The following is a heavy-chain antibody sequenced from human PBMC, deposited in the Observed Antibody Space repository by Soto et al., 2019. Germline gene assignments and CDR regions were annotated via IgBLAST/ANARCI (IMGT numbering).Heavy chain of an antibody. CDR1: GGSISSSNW. CDR2: IYHSGST. Sequence: QVQLQESGPGLVKPSGTLSLTCAVSGGSISSSNWWSWVRQPPGKGLEWIGEIYHSGSTNYNPSLKSRVTIXXDXSXLPFSLKLSSVTAADTAVYYCARDPKLSYYYYGMDVWGQGTTVTVSS. CDR3: ARDPKLSYYYYGMDV. J-gene: IGHJ6*02. V-gene: IGHV4-4*02.